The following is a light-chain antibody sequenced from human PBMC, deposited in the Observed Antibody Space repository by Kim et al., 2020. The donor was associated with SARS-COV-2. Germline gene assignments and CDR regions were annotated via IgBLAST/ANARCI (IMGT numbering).Light chain of an antibody. Sequence: VPASISCRSSQSLLHSTRYNFLDWYLQKPGQSPQLLIYLGSNRASGVPDRFSGSGSGTDFTLKISRVEAEDVGVYYCMQSLETPYTFGQGTKLEI. J-gene: IGKJ2*01. CDR1: QSLLHSTRYNF. CDR3: MQSLETPYT. CDR2: LGS. V-gene: IGKV2-28*01.